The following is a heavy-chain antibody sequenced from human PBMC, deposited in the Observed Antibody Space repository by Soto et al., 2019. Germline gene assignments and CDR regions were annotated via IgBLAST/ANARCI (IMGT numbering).Heavy chain of an antibody. CDR2: ISGSGVST. CDR1: GFTFSSYA. D-gene: IGHD2-15*01. CDR3: AKDRIVVVVATFDY. Sequence: GGFLRLSCAASGFTFSSYAMSWVRQAPGKGLEWVSAISGSGVSTYYADSVKGRFTISRDNSKNTLYPQMNSLRAEDTAVFYCAKDRIVVVVATFDYWGQGTLVTVS. J-gene: IGHJ4*02. V-gene: IGHV3-23*01.